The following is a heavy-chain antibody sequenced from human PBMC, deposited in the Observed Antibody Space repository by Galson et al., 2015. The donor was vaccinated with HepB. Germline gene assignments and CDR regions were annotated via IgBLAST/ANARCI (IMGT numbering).Heavy chain of an antibody. CDR3: ARASPTIDY. V-gene: IGHV3-7*04. Sequence: SLRLSCAASGFTFKLHCMTWVRQAPGKGLEWVANIKQDGSERYYADSVKGRFTISRDNSKNSLYLQMNSLTAEDTAVYYCARASPTIDYWGQGTLVTASS. CDR2: IKQDGSER. J-gene: IGHJ4*02. CDR1: GFTFKLHC.